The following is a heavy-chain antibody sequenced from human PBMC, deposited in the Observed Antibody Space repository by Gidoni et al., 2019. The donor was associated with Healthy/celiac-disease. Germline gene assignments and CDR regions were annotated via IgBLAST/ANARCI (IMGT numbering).Heavy chain of an antibody. CDR3: ARYGDFWSGPTLDYYYYGMDV. CDR1: GFTFSSYA. V-gene: IGHV3-23*01. Sequence: EVQLLESGGGLVQPGGSLSLSCAASGFTFSSYAISCVGQAPGRGLEWVSAISGGGGSTYYADSVKGRFTISRDNSKNTLYLQMNSMRAEDTAVYYCARYGDFWSGPTLDYYYYGMDVWGQGTTVTVSS. CDR2: ISGGGGST. J-gene: IGHJ6*02. D-gene: IGHD3-3*01.